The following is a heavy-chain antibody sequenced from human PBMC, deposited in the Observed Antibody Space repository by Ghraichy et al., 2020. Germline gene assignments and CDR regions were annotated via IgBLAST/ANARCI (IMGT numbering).Heavy chain of an antibody. Sequence: SETLSLTCTVSGGSISSYYWSWIRQPPGKGLEWIGYIYYSGSTNYNPSLKSRVTISVDTSKNQFSLKLSSVTAADTAVYYCARGLAGGSYSFDYWGQGTLVTVSS. D-gene: IGHD1-26*01. V-gene: IGHV4-59*01. CDR1: GGSISSYY. CDR2: IYYSGST. CDR3: ARGLAGGSYSFDY. J-gene: IGHJ4*02.